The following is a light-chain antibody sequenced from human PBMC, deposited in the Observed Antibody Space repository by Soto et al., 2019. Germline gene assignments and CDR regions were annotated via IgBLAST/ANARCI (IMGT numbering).Light chain of an antibody. Sequence: SYVLTQPPSVSVAPGQTARLSCGGNNIGTKSVHWYQQGPGQAPVLVVHDDSDRPSGIPERFSGSNSGNTATLTISRVEAGDEADYYCQVWDSSSDLWVFGRGTQLTVL. V-gene: IGLV3-21*02. CDR3: QVWDSSSDLWV. CDR2: DDS. J-gene: IGLJ3*02. CDR1: NIGTKS.